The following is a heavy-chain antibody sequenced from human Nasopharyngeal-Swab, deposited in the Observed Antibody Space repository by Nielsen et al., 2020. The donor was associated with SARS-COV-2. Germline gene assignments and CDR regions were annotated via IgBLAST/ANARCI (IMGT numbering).Heavy chain of an antibody. J-gene: IGHJ1*01. Sequence: WIRQPPGKGLEWVSVIYSGGSTYYADSVKGRFTIPRDNSKNTLYLQMNSLRAEDTAVYYCARAYQHWGQGTLVTVSS. CDR2: IYSGGST. V-gene: IGHV3-53*01. CDR3: ARAYQH.